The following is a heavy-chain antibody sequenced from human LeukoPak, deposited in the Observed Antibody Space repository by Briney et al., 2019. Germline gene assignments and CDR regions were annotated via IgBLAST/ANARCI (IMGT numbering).Heavy chain of an antibody. V-gene: IGHV3-43*02. CDR3: AKDYY. Sequence: GWSLRLSIAATGFTFEDYDMHWVRKVPGKGLEWVSLIRADGVTTYYANSVRGRFTISRDSSKNSLYLQMNSLRSEDTALYYCAKDYYWGQGTLVTVSS. J-gene: IGHJ4*02. CDR2: IRADGVTT. CDR1: GFTFEDYD.